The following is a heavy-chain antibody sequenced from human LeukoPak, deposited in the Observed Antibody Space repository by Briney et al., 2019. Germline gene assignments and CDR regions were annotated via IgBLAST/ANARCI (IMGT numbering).Heavy chain of an antibody. V-gene: IGHV1-46*01. CDR2: MKPSSGYT. Sequence: ASVKVSCKASGYTFTNYYIHWVRQAPGQGLEWLGIMKPSSGYTKYAQKFQGRVTMTGDTSTSTVYMDLSSLRPEDTAVYYCVREEDGGTFDYWGQGTLITVSS. CDR1: GYTFTNYY. D-gene: IGHD3-16*01. CDR3: VREEDGGTFDY. J-gene: IGHJ4*02.